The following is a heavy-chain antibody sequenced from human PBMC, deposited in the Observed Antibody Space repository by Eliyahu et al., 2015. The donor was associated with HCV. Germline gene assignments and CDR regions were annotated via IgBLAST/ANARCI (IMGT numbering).Heavy chain of an antibody. CDR1: GXXIXXSY. D-gene: IGHD6-19*01. Sequence: QVQLQESGPGLVKPSETLSLTXXVPGXXIXXSYWXWIRQPPGKGLEWIGYIHYSGSTNYNPSLKSRVTISLDTSKNQFSLKLTSVTAADTAVYFCASGGGGIAVAGTGGWFDPWGQGTLVTVSS. CDR2: IHYSGST. J-gene: IGHJ5*02. V-gene: IGHV4-59*01. CDR3: ASGGGGIAVAGTGGWFDP.